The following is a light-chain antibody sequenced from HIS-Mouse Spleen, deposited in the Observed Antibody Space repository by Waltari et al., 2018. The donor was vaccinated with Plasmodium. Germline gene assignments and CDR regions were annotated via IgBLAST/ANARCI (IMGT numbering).Light chain of an antibody. Sequence: AIWMTQSPSLLSASTGDRRTLSCRMSQRIRSYFAWSQQKTGKAPELLIYAASTLQSGVPSRFSGSGSGTDFTLTISCLQSEDFATYYCQQYYSFPPTFGQGTKVEIK. CDR2: AAS. CDR1: QRIRSY. CDR3: QQYYSFPPT. V-gene: IGKV1D-8*02. J-gene: IGKJ1*01.